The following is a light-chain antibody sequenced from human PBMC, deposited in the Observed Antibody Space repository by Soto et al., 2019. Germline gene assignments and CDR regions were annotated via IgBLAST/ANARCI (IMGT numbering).Light chain of an antibody. Sequence: EIVFTQSPWTVSLSPRDRATLSCRAIQSVSSSYLAWYQQKRGQAPRLLIYGASTRATGIPARFSGSGSGTEFTLTISSLQSEDFAVYYCQQYNNWPPITFGQGTRLEIK. CDR3: QQYNNWPPIT. CDR2: GAS. CDR1: QSVSSSY. J-gene: IGKJ5*01. V-gene: IGKV3-15*01.